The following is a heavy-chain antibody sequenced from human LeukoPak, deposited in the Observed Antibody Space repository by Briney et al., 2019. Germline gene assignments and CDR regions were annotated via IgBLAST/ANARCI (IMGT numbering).Heavy chain of an antibody. Sequence: PGGSLRLSCAVSGFTFSSYGMHWVRQAPGKGLEWVAVIWYDGSNKYYADSVKGRFTISRDNSKNTLYLQMNSLRAEDTAVYYCARDAVPRAFDYWGQGTLVTVSS. J-gene: IGHJ4*02. CDR3: ARDAVPRAFDY. CDR2: IWYDGSNK. V-gene: IGHV3-33*01. CDR1: GFTFSSYG. D-gene: IGHD1-1*01.